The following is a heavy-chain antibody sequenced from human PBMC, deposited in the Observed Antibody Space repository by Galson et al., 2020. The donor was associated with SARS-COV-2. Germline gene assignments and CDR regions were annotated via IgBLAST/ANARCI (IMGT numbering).Heavy chain of an antibody. Sequence: ASVKVSCKVSGYTLTELYMHWVRQAPGKGLEWMGGFDPEDGETIYAQKFQGRVTMTEDTSTDTAYMELSSLRSEDTAVYYCATGPGDYGAGRWFDPWGQGTLVTVSS. D-gene: IGHD4-17*01. CDR3: ATGPGDYGAGRWFDP. CDR2: FDPEDGET. CDR1: GYTLTELY. J-gene: IGHJ5*02. V-gene: IGHV1-24*01.